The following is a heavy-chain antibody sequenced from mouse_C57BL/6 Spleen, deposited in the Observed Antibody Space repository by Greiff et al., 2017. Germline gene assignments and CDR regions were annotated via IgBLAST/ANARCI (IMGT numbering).Heavy chain of an antibody. V-gene: IGHV1-15*01. J-gene: IGHJ2*01. CDR3: TRHYGSSYDYFDY. Sequence: QVQLQQSGAELVRPGASVTLSCKASGYTFTDYEMHWVKQTPVHGLEWIGAIDPETGGTAYNQKFKGKAILTADKSSSTAYMELRSLTSEDSAVYYCTRHYGSSYDYFDYWGQGTTITVSS. CDR1: GYTFTDYE. D-gene: IGHD1-1*01. CDR2: IDPETGGT.